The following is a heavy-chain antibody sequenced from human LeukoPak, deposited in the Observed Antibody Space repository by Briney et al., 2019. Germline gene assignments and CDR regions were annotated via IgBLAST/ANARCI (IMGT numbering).Heavy chain of an antibody. J-gene: IGHJ4*02. Sequence: PGGSLRLSCAASGFTFSSYGMSWVRQAPGKGLEWVSAISGSGGSTYYADSVKGRFTISRDNSKNTLYLQMNSLRAEDTAVYYCAKDWTRLLWFGDISDYWGQGTLVTVSS. V-gene: IGHV3-23*01. D-gene: IGHD3-10*01. CDR3: AKDWTRLLWFGDISDY. CDR2: ISGSGGST. CDR1: GFTFSSYG.